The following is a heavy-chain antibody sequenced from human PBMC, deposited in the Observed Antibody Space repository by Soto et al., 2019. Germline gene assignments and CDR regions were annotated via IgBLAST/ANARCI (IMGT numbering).Heavy chain of an antibody. V-gene: IGHV3-23*01. CDR1: GFTFSSYA. CDR2: ISGSGGST. J-gene: IGHJ5*02. CDR3: AKGLMVRGVIISWFDP. Sequence: GGSLRLSCAASGFTFSSYAMSWVRQAPGKGLGWVSAISGSGGSTYYADSVKGRFTISRDNSKNTLYLQMNSLRAEDTAVYYCAKGLMVRGVIISWFDPWGQGTLVTVSS. D-gene: IGHD3-10*01.